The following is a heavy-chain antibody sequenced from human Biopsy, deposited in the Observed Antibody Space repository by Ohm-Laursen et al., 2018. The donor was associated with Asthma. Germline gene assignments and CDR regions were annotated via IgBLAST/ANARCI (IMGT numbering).Heavy chain of an antibody. D-gene: IGHD1-26*01. V-gene: IGHV3-7*03. CDR2: INGDGSQK. J-gene: IGHJ4*02. CDR3: GRDYPLGD. Sequence: GSLRLSCAASGFTFGNFWMSWGRQTPGKGLEWVATINGDGSQKSYVDSVTGRFTISRDNSKNSLHLEMNSLRAEDTAVYYCGRDYPLGDWGQGTLVTVSS. CDR1: GFTFGNFW.